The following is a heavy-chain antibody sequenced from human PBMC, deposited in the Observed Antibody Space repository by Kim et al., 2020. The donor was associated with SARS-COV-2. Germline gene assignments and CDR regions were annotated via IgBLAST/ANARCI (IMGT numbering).Heavy chain of an antibody. CDR3: ARGNYYDSSGYRNYYYGMDV. CDR2: IGTAGDT. D-gene: IGHD3-22*01. V-gene: IGHV3-13*04. Sequence: GGSLRLSCAASGFTFSIYDMHWVRQATGKGLEWVSAIGTAGDTYYPGSVKGRFTISRENAKNYLYLQMNSLRAGDTAVYYCARGNYYDSSGYRNYYYGMDVWGQGTTVTVSS. CDR1: GFTFSIYD. J-gene: IGHJ6*02.